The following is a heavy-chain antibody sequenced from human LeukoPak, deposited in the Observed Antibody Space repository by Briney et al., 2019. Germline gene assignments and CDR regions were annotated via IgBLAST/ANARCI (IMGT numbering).Heavy chain of an antibody. CDR2: INAYNGNT. D-gene: IGHD2-2*01. Sequence: GASVKVSCKASGYTFSSYGITWVRQAPGQGLEWMGCINAYNGNTNYAQKLQGRVTMTTDTSTSTAYMALRSLRSDDTAVYYCARDGLLPAAMHYYYYMDVWGKGTTVTVSS. CDR3: ARDGLLPAAMHYYYYMDV. CDR1: GYTFSSYG. J-gene: IGHJ6*03. V-gene: IGHV1-18*01.